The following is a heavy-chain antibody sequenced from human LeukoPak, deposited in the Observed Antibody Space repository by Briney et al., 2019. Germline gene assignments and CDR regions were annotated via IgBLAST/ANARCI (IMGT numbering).Heavy chain of an antibody. D-gene: IGHD3-22*01. V-gene: IGHV3-23*01. Sequence: GGSLRLSCAASGFTFSSYAMSWVRQAPRKGLEWVSAISGSGGSTYYADSVKGRFTISRDNSKNTLYLQMNSLRAEDTAVYYCAKDPYYYDSSGLDAFDIWGQGTMVTVSS. CDR2: ISGSGGST. CDR3: AKDPYYYDSSGLDAFDI. CDR1: GFTFSSYA. J-gene: IGHJ3*02.